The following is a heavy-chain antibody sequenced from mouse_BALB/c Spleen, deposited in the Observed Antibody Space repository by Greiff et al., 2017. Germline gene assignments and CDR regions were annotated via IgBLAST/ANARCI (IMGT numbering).Heavy chain of an antibody. Sequence: DVKLVESGGGLVKPGGSLKLSCAASGFTFSSYAMSWVRQTPEKRLEWVASISSGGSTYYPDSVKGRFTISRDNARNILYLQMSSLRSEDTAMYYCARDYYGFDYWGQGTTLTVSS. CDR2: ISSGGST. CDR1: GFTFSSYA. J-gene: IGHJ2*01. D-gene: IGHD1-1*01. CDR3: ARDYYGFDY. V-gene: IGHV5-6-5*01.